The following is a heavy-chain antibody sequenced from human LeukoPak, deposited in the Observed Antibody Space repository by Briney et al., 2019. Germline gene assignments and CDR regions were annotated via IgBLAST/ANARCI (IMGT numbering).Heavy chain of an antibody. V-gene: IGHV4-34*01. D-gene: IGHD3-22*01. CDR1: GGSFSGYY. J-gene: IGHJ4*02. CDR3: ARPGWGSSGSAFDY. CDR2: INHSGST. Sequence: SETLSLTCAVYGGSFSGYYWSWIRQPPGKGLEWIGEINHSGSTNYNPSLKSRVTISVDTSKNQFSLKLSSVTAADTAVYYCARPGWGSSGSAFDYWGQGTLVAVSS.